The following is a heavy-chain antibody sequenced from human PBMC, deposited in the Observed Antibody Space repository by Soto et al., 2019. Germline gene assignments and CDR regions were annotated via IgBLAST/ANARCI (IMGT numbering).Heavy chain of an antibody. CDR2: ISYDGSNK. J-gene: IGHJ4*02. D-gene: IGHD5-12*01. CDR1: GFTFSSYA. CDR3: ARQMATIEDGYFDY. Sequence: QVQLVESGGGVVQPGRSLRLSCAASGFTFSSYAMHWVRQAPGKGLEWVAVISYDGSNKYYADSVKGRFTISRDNSKNTLYRQMNSLRAEDTAVYYCARQMATIEDGYFDYWGQGTLVTVSS. V-gene: IGHV3-30-3*01.